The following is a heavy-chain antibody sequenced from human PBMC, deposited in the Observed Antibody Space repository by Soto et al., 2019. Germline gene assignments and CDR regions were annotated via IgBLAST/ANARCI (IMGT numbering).Heavy chain of an antibody. D-gene: IGHD3-16*01. CDR2: IYYSGST. CDR3: ARVGGINWFDP. V-gene: IGHV4-39*07. J-gene: IGHJ5*02. Sequence: SETLSLTCTVSGGSIRSSSCYWGWIRQPPGKGLEWIGSIYYSGSTYYNPSLKSRVTISVDTSKNQFSLKPSSVTAADTAVYYCARVGGINWFDPWGQGTLVTVSS. CDR1: GGSIRSSSCY.